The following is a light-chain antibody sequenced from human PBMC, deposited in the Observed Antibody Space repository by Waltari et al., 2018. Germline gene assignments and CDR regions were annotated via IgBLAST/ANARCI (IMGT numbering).Light chain of an antibody. V-gene: IGKV4-1*01. CDR3: QQYYNLPLT. Sequence: DIVMTQSPDSLPVSLGETVTINCISSQSLFWGKDKNNYLAWYQQTPGQPPKALIYWASTRASGVPDRFSGSGSGTEFTLTISSLQAEDVAIYYCQQYYNLPLTFGGGTKVEIK. J-gene: IGKJ4*01. CDR2: WAS. CDR1: QSLFWGKDKNNY.